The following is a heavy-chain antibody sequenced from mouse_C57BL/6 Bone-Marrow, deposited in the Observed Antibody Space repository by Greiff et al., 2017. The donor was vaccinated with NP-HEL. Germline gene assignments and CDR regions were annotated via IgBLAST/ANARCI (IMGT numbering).Heavy chain of an antibody. Sequence: QVQLKQPGAELVMPGASVKLSCKASGYTFTSYWMHWVKQRPGQGLEWIGEIDPSDSYTNYSQKFKGKSTLTVDKSSSTAYMQLSSLTSEDSAVYYCARGLFDYWGQGTTLTVSS. V-gene: IGHV1-69*01. CDR1: GYTFTSYW. CDR3: ARGLFDY. CDR2: IDPSDSYT. D-gene: IGHD2-13*01. J-gene: IGHJ2*01.